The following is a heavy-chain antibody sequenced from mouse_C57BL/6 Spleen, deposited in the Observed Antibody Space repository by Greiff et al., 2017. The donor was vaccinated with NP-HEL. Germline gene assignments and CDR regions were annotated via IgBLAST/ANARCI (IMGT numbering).Heavy chain of an antibody. CDR3: TRRGVYYGSSPAWFAY. CDR1: GYTFTDYE. Sequence: QVQLQQSGAELVRPGASVTLSCKASGYTFTDYEMHWVKQTPVHGLEWIGAFDPETGGTAYNQKFKGKAILTADKSSSTAYMELRSLTSEDSAVYYCTRRGVYYGSSPAWFAYWGQGTLVTVSA. V-gene: IGHV1-15*01. J-gene: IGHJ3*01. D-gene: IGHD1-1*01. CDR2: FDPETGGT.